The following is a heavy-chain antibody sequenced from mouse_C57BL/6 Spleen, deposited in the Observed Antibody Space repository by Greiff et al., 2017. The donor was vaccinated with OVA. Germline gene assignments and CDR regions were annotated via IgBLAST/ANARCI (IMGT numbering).Heavy chain of an antibody. D-gene: IGHD1-3*01. CDR3: AHNCDPSSYWYFDV. J-gene: IGHJ1*03. Sequence: QVQLQQSGAELARPGASVKLSCKASGYTFTSYGISWVKQRTGQGLEWIGEIYPRSGNTYYNEKFKGKATLTADKSSSTAYMELRSLTSEDSAVYFCAHNCDPSSYWYFDVWGTGTTVTVSS. CDR1: GYTFTSYG. V-gene: IGHV1-81*01. CDR2: IYPRSGNT.